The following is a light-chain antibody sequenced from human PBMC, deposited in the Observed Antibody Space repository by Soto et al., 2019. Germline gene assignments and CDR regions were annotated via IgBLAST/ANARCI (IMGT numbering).Light chain of an antibody. CDR3: QESYSTS. Sequence: DIQVTQSPSSLSASVGDRVTITCRASQFIDDFLNWFQQRPGKAPKLLMHAASSLDRGVPSRFSGSGSGTDFTLTISSLQPEDIATYYCQESYSTSFGQGTKVDIK. CDR1: QFIDDF. V-gene: IGKV1-39*01. J-gene: IGKJ1*01. CDR2: AAS.